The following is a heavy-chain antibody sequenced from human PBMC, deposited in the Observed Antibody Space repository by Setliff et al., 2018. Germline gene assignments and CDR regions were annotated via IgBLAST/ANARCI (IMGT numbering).Heavy chain of an antibody. J-gene: IGHJ6*03. CDR1: GYTFTNYG. D-gene: IGHD3-22*01. CDR3: AREGRRYYDSSGYYYDPYYYYMDV. Sequence: ASVKVSCKASGYTFTNYGISWVRQAPGRGLEWMGWISAYNDNTNYAQKVQGRVTMTTDTSTSTAYMELRSLTSDDTAVYYCAREGRRYYDSSGYYYDPYYYYMDVWGKGTTVTVSS. CDR2: ISAYNDNT. V-gene: IGHV1-18*01.